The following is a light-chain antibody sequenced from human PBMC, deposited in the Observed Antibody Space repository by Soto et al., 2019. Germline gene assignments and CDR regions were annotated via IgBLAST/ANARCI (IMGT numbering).Light chain of an antibody. CDR1: QASCSW. CDR2: KAS. CDR3: QQYNTYSRT. V-gene: IGKV1-5*03. Sequence: IQMTQSPSTLSGSVGDRVTITCRASQASCSWVAWYQQKPGKAPKLLIYKASTLKSGVPSRFSGSGSGTEFTLTISSLQPDDFATYYCQQYNTYSRTFGQGTKVDI. J-gene: IGKJ1*01.